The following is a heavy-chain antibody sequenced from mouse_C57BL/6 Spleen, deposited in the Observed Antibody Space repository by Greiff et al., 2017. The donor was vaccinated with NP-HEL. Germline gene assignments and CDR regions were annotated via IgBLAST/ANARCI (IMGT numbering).Heavy chain of an antibody. CDR2: ISSGSSTI. Sequence: EVQLVESGGGLVKPGGSLKLSCAASGFTFSDYGMHWVRQAPEKGLEWVAYISSGSSTIYYADTVKGRFTIARDNAKNTLFLQMTSLRSEDTAMYYCARRHYGSSYDFDDWGQGTTLTVSS. V-gene: IGHV5-17*01. D-gene: IGHD1-1*01. CDR3: ARRHYGSSYDFDD. J-gene: IGHJ2*01. CDR1: GFTFSDYG.